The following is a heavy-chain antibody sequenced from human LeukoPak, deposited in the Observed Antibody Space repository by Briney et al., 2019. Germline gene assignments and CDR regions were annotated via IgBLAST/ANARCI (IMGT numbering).Heavy chain of an antibody. J-gene: IGHJ4*02. CDR3: TTGEY. V-gene: IGHV3-15*01. CDR2: IKSKTYDGTI. Sequence: PGGSLRLSCAASGFTFSHAWMTWVRQAPGKGLGWVGRIKSKTYDGTIDYAAPVKGRFTISRDDSKNTLYLQMNSLKTEDTAVYYCTTGEYWGQGTLVTVSS. CDR1: GFTFSHAW.